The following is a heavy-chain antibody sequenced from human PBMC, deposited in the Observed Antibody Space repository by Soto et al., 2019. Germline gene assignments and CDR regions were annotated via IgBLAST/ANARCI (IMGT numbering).Heavy chain of an antibody. CDR1: GCTFTGYY. D-gene: IGHD5-12*01. Sequence: ASVKVSCKASGCTFTGYYMHWVRQAPGQGLEWMGWINPNSGGTNYAQKFQGWVTMTRDTSISTAYMELSRLRSDDTAVYYCARGSGEMATIFAEYYFDEWGQGTLVTVSS. J-gene: IGHJ4*02. CDR2: INPNSGGT. CDR3: ARGSGEMATIFAEYYFDE. V-gene: IGHV1-2*04.